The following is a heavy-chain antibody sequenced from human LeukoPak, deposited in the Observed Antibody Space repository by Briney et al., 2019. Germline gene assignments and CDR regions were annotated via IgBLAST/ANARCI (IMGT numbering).Heavy chain of an antibody. V-gene: IGHV1-18*01. CDR1: GYTFTSYG. CDR2: ISAYNGNT. J-gene: IGHJ4*02. CDR3: ARVPYYYDSSGYYDY. Sequence: GASVKVSCKASGYTFTSYGISWVRQAPGQGLEWMGWISAYNGNTNYAQKLQGRVTMTTDTSTSTAYMELRSLRSDDTAVYYCARVPYYYDSSGYYDYWGQGTLVTASS. D-gene: IGHD3-22*01.